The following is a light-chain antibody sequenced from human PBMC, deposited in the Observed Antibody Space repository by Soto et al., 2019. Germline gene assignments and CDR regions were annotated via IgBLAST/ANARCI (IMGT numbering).Light chain of an antibody. CDR1: QSVSSN. J-gene: IGKJ1*01. Sequence: EVVMTQSPATLSLSPGERATLSCRASQSVSSNLAWYQQKPGQAPRLLIYGASTRATGIPARFSGSGSGSEFSLDITSRESEDLAVYYCQQYNDWRTFGQGTKVEI. CDR2: GAS. V-gene: IGKV3-15*01. CDR3: QQYNDWRT.